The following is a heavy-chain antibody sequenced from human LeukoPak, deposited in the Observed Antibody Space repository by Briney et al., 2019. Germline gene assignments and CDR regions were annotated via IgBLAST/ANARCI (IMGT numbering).Heavy chain of an antibody. D-gene: IGHD4-17*01. J-gene: IGHJ4*02. CDR1: GFTFSSYS. V-gene: IGHV3-21*04. Sequence: GGSLRLSCAASGFTFSSYSMNWVRQAPGKGLEWVSSISSSSSSYIYYADSVKGRFTISRDNSKNTLYLQMNSLRAEDTAVYYCAKVPGRSTVTTRVYWGQGTLVTVSS. CDR2: ISSSSSSYI. CDR3: AKVPGRSTVTTRVY.